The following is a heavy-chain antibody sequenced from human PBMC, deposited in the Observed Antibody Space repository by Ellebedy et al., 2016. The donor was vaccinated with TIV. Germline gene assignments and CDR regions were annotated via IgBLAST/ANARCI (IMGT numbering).Heavy chain of an antibody. CDR3: ATFPYISTSSAY. V-gene: IGHV1-2*02. CDR2: INPSSGGT. D-gene: IGHD3-3*02. J-gene: IGHJ4*02. CDR1: GYTFTAYH. Sequence: ASVKVSCKASGYTFTAYHIHWVRQAPGQGLEWMGWINPSSGGTNYAQKFQGRVTMTRDTSINTAYMELSGLKSDDAAVYYCATFPYISTSSAYWGQGTLVTVSS.